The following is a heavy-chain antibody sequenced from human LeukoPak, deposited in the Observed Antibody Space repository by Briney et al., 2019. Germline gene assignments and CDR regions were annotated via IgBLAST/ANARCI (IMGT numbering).Heavy chain of an antibody. CDR1: GFTFSSYS. CDR3: AKDMGSRGHYDY. J-gene: IGHJ4*02. Sequence: GGSLRLSCAASGFTFSSYSMNWVRQAPGKGLEWVSSISSSSSYIYYADSVKGRFTISRDNAKNSLYLQMNSLRAEDTAVYYCAKDMGSRGHYDYWGQGTLVTVSS. V-gene: IGHV3-21*01. D-gene: IGHD6-19*01. CDR2: ISSSSSYI.